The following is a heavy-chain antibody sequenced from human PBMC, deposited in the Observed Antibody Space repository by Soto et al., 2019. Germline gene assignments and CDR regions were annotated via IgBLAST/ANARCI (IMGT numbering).Heavy chain of an antibody. Sequence: GGSLRLSCAASGFTFSSYSMTWVRQAPGKGLEWVSSISSSSTYIYYADSVKGRFTISRDNAKNSLSLQMNSLRADDTAVYYCATGERNWDYYFDYWGQGTLVTVSS. CDR3: ATGERNWDYYFDY. J-gene: IGHJ4*02. CDR1: GFTFSSYS. V-gene: IGHV3-21*01. D-gene: IGHD1-7*01. CDR2: ISSSSTYI.